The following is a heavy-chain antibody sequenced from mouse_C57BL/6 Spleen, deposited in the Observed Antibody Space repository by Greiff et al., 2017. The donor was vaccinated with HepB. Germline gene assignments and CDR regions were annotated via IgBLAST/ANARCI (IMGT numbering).Heavy chain of an antibody. J-gene: IGHJ4*01. CDR3: ARERGDYDGNYAMDY. CDR1: GFTFSSYG. V-gene: IGHV5-6*02. D-gene: IGHD2-4*01. CDR2: ISSGGSYT. Sequence: DVMLVESGGDLVKPGGSLKLSCAASGFTFSSYGMSWVRQTPDKRLEWVATISSGGSYTYYPDSVKGRFTISRDNAKNTLYLQMSSLKSEDTAMYYCARERGDYDGNYAMDYWGQGTSVTVSS.